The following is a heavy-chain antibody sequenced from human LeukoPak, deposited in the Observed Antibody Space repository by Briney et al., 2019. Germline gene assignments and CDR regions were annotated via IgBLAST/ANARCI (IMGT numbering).Heavy chain of an antibody. J-gene: IGHJ4*02. V-gene: IGHV3-21*01. CDR3: ARCTTGKTFGSLREIKKSREIDY. CDR2: ISSSSSYI. CDR1: GFTFSSYS. Sequence: GGSLRLSCAASGFTFSSYSMNWVRQAPGKGLEWVSSISSSSSYIYYADSVKGRFTISRDNAKNSLYLQMNSLRAEDTAVYYCARCTTGKTFGSLREIKKSREIDYWGQGTLVTVSS. D-gene: IGHD1-1*01.